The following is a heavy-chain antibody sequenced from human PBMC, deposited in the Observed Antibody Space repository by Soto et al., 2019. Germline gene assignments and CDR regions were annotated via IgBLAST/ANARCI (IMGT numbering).Heavy chain of an antibody. J-gene: IGHJ4*02. V-gene: IGHV3-23*01. CDR2: ISGSGDMS. CDR3: AKRPLAARHTDF. D-gene: IGHD6-6*01. CDR1: GFTFSSYA. Sequence: GGSLRLSCAASGFTFSSYAMSWVRQAPGKGLEWVSTISGSGDMSYYADSVRGRFTLSRDNSKNTLYLLMNSLRAADTAVYYCAKRPLAARHTDFWGQGTLVTVSS.